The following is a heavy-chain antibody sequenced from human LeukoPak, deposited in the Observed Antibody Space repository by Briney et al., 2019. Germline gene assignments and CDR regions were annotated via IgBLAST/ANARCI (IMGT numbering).Heavy chain of an antibody. CDR1: GGSISSYY. CDR2: IYTSGST. V-gene: IGHV4-4*07. CDR3: ARGGSSSWCSAEYYFDY. J-gene: IGHJ4*02. Sequence: SETLSLTCTVSGGSISSYYWSWIRQPAGKGLEWIGRIYTSGSTNYNPSLKSRVTMSVDTSKNQFSLKLSSVTAADTAVYYCARGGSSSWCSAEYYFDYWGQGTLVTVSS. D-gene: IGHD6-13*01.